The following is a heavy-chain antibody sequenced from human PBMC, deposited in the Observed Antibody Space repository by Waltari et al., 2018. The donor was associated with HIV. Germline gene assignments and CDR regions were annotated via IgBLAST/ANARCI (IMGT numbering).Heavy chain of an antibody. CDR3: ARQEQLAYFFDY. CDR2: IYHIGST. V-gene: IGHV4-38-2*01. CDR1: GYSISSGYY. Sequence: QVQLQESGPGLVKPSETLSLTCAVSGYSISSGYYWGWIRQPPGQGLAWIGTSYEWMGNIYHIGSTYYNPSLRGRVTMSVDTSRNQFSLNLSSVTAADTAVYYCARQEQLAYFFDYWGRGTLVTVSS. J-gene: IGHJ4*02. D-gene: IGHD1-1*01.